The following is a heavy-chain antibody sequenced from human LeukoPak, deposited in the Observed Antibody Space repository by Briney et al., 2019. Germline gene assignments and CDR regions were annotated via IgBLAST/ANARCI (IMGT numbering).Heavy chain of an antibody. CDR3: ARTREGSTYFDY. J-gene: IGHJ4*02. D-gene: IGHD1-26*01. CDR2: IYNTGRT. V-gene: IGHV4-59*01. Sequence: PSETLSLTCTVSNGAISSYFWSWIRQPPGKGLEWIGFIYNTGRTNYNPSHKSRVTISIDTSKNQFSLKLSSVTAADTAVYYCARTREGSTYFDYWGQGTLVTVSS. CDR1: NGAISSYF.